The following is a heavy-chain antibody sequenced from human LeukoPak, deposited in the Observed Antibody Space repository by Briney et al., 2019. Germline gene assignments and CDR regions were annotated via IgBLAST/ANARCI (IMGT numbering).Heavy chain of an antibody. D-gene: IGHD6-13*01. V-gene: IGHV3-33*01. Sequence: GGSLRLSCAASGFSFSSYGTHWVRQAPAKGLEWVAVIWYDGSSKYYADSVKGRFTISRDNSKNTLYLQMDSLRAEDTAVYYCARVHSSSWAYFDNWGQGTLVTVSS. J-gene: IGHJ4*01. CDR2: IWYDGSSK. CDR1: GFSFSSYG. CDR3: ARVHSSSWAYFDN.